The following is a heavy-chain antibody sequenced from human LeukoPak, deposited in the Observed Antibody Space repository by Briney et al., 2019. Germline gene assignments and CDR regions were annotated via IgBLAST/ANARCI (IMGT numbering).Heavy chain of an antibody. CDR2: VYHSGST. D-gene: IGHD2-2*01. V-gene: IGHV4-30-2*01. Sequence: SETLSLTCTVSGGSISSGGHYWSWIRQPPGKGLEWIGYVYHSGSTYYNPSLKSRVTISVDRSKNQFSLKLSSVTAADTAVYYCARSASCSSTSCYPMPSDYWGQGTLVTVSS. CDR3: ARSASCSSTSCYPMPSDY. J-gene: IGHJ4*02. CDR1: GGSISSGGHY.